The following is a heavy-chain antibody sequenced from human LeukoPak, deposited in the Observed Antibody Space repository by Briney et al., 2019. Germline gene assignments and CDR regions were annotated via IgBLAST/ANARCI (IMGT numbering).Heavy chain of an antibody. Sequence: ASVKVSCKASGYTFTSYYINWVRQATGQGLEWMGWMNPNSGNTGYAQKFQGRVTMTRNTSISTAYMELSSLRSEDTAVYYCARVEGEYGSGSYYNAPSGYWGQGTLVTVSS. V-gene: IGHV1-8*01. CDR1: GYTFTSYY. CDR2: MNPNSGNT. D-gene: IGHD3-10*01. CDR3: ARVEGEYGSGSYYNAPSGY. J-gene: IGHJ4*02.